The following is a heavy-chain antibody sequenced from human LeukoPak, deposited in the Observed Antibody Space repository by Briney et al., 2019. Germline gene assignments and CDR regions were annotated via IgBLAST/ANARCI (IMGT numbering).Heavy chain of an antibody. CDR3: ARDRSSSWSLDY. J-gene: IGHJ4*02. Sequence: PGRSLRLSCAASGFTFSSYGMHWVRQAPGKGLEWVAVISYDGSNKYYADSVKGRFTISRDNPKNTLYLQMDSLRAEDTALYYCARDRSSSWSLDYWGQGTLVTVSS. V-gene: IGHV3-30*03. CDR1: GFTFSSYG. D-gene: IGHD6-13*01. CDR2: ISYDGSNK.